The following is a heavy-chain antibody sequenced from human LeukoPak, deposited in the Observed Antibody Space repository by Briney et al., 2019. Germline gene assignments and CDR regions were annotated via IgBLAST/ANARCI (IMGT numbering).Heavy chain of an antibody. V-gene: IGHV4-34*01. J-gene: IGHJ6*03. CDR2: INHSGST. CDR3: ARGRGGYYYYYYMDV. D-gene: IGHD2-15*01. CDR1: GGSFSDYY. Sequence: SETLSLTCAVYGGSFSDYYWTWIRQPPGKGLEWIGEINHSGSTNYNPSLKSRVTISVDTSKNQFSLKLTSVTAADTAVYYCARGRGGYYYYYYMDVWDKGTTVTVSS.